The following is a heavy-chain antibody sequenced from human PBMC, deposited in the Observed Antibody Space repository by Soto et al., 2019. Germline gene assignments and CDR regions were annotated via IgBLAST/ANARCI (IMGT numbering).Heavy chain of an antibody. D-gene: IGHD3-10*01. Sequence: ASVKVSCKASGGTFSSYAISWVRQAPGQGLEWMGGIIPIFGTANYAQKFQGRVTITADESTSTAYMELSSLRSEDTAVYYCAIAEVWFGELFRNWFDPWGQGTLVTVSS. V-gene: IGHV1-69*13. CDR2: IIPIFGTA. CDR3: AIAEVWFGELFRNWFDP. J-gene: IGHJ5*02. CDR1: GGTFSSYA.